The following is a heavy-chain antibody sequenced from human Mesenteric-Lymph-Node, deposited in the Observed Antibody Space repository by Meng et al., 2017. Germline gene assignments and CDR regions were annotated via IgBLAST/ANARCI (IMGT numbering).Heavy chain of an antibody. J-gene: IGHJ4*02. V-gene: IGHV4-4*02. Sequence: LLEAVPGLVKPSGPLSRTCVVSGGSIRRINWLSWVRQHTGKGMEWIGEIYHSGSTNYNPSLKSRVAISVDTSKNQFSLQLSSVTAADTAVYYCARGIGGYHDFWGQGTLVTVSS. CDR3: ARGIGGYHDF. CDR1: GGSIRRINW. D-gene: IGHD1-26*01. CDR2: IYHSGST.